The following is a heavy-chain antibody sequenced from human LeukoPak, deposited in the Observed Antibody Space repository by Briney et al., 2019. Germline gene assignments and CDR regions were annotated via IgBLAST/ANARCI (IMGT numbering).Heavy chain of an antibody. CDR2: IWYDGSNK. J-gene: IGHJ5*02. V-gene: IGHV3-33*01. CDR3: ARAEGEFDP. Sequence: GGSLRLSCAASGFTFSSYGMHWVRQAPGKGLEWVAVIWYDGSNKYYADSVKGRFTISRDNSKNTLYLQMNSPRAEDTAVYYCARAEGEFDPWGQGTLVTVSS. D-gene: IGHD1-14*01. CDR1: GFTFSSYG.